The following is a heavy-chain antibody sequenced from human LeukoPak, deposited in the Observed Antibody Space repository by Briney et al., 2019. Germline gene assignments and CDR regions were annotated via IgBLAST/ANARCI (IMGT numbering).Heavy chain of an antibody. CDR3: AKGTLSYYYYMDV. CDR1: GFTFSDYY. Sequence: GGSLRLSCAASGFTFSDYYMSWIRQAPGKGLEWVSYISSSGSTIYYADSVKGRFTISRDNAKNSPYLQMNSLRAEDTAVYYCAKGTLSYYYYMDVWGKGTTVTVSS. CDR2: ISSSGSTI. D-gene: IGHD2/OR15-2a*01. V-gene: IGHV3-11*01. J-gene: IGHJ6*03.